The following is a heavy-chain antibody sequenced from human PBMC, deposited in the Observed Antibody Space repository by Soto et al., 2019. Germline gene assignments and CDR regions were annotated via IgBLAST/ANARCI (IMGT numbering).Heavy chain of an antibody. CDR1: GFTFSTYA. V-gene: IGHV3-23*01. CDR3: AKERSSGWSFDY. CDR2: ISGSGDTT. D-gene: IGHD6-19*01. J-gene: IGHJ4*02. Sequence: EVQLLESGGGLVQPGGSLRLSCAASGFTFSTYAMNWVRQAPGKGLEWVSAISGSGDTTYYADSVKGRFTVSRDNSMNTLYLQMNSLRAEDTAVFYCAKERSSGWSFDYWGPGTLVTVSS.